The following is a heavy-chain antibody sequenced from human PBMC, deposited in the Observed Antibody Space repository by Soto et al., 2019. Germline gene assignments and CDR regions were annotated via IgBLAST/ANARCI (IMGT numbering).Heavy chain of an antibody. CDR3: AKDLSWGQCDY. V-gene: IGHV3-74*01. J-gene: IGHJ4*02. CDR1: GVTFSIYW. CDR2: IRSDGTAT. Sequence: QPGWSLRLSCVASGVTFSIYWMHWARQDPGMGLVWVSSIRSDGTATQYADSVNGRFTVSRDNTKNTLYLQMTSLRAEDTAVYYCAKDLSWGQCDYWGQGTLVTVSS. D-gene: IGHD3-16*01.